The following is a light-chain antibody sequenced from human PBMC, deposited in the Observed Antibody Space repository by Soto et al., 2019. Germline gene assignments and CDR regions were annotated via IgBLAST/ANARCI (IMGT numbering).Light chain of an antibody. V-gene: IGKV1-39*01. CDR2: AAS. Sequence: DIQMTQSPSSLSASVGDRVTMICRASQTISNYVNWYQQIPGKAPKLLIYAASSLLSGVPSRFSGSGSGTVFTLTISSLQPEDFAIYYCQQSYRTPPWTFGQGTKVEI. CDR1: QTISNY. CDR3: QQSYRTPPWT. J-gene: IGKJ1*01.